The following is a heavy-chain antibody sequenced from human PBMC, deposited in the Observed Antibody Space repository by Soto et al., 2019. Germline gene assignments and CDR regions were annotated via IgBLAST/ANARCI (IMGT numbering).Heavy chain of an antibody. J-gene: IGHJ4*02. D-gene: IGHD3-10*01. V-gene: IGHV1-69*01. Sequence: QVQLVQSGAEVKKPGSSVKVSCKASGGILSTYAISWLRQAPGQWLEWMGCIIPLFGTPNYAQRFQGRVTINADESTSTAYMELSRLRSEDTAVYYCARDRDDYGSGNYYNRIDFWGQGTLVTVSS. CDR3: ARDRDDYGSGNYYNRIDF. CDR1: GGILSTYA. CDR2: IIPLFGTP.